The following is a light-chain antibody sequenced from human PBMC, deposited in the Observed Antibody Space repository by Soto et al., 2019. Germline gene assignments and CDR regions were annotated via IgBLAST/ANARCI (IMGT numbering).Light chain of an antibody. Sequence: DIQMTQSPSSLSASVGDRVTITCQASQDINNYLNWYQQKPGQAPKLLIYDASKLDTGVPPRFSGSGSGTDFSFTISSLQPEDIATYCCQQSGSLPTFCGGTPVDIK. J-gene: IGKJ4*01. V-gene: IGKV1-33*01. CDR2: DAS. CDR1: QDINNY. CDR3: QQSGSLPT.